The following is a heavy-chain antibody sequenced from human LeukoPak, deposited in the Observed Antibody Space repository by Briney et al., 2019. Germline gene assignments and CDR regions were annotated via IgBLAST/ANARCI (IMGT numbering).Heavy chain of an antibody. CDR1: GGSISSYY. CDR2: IYYSGST. CDR3: ARNLGGSSWLFDY. D-gene: IGHD6-13*01. V-gene: IGHV4-59*01. Sequence: SETLSLTCTVSGGSISSYYWSWIRQPPGKGLEWIGYIYYSGSTNYNPSLKSRATISVDTSKNQFSLKLSSVPAADTAVYYCARNLGGSSWLFDYWGQGTLVTVSS. J-gene: IGHJ4*02.